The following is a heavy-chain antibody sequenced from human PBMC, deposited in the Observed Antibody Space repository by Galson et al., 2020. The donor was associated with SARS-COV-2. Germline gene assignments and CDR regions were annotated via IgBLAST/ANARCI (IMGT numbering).Heavy chain of an antibody. CDR2: IYPGDSDI. Sequence: GESLKISCKGSGYSFSSYWIGWVRQMPGKGLEWMGIIYPGDSDIRYTPSFQGQVTFSADKSFSTAYLQWSSLKASDTAIYYCARDRLYGGGGFPSFDLWGRGTLVTVSS. J-gene: IGHJ2*01. CDR3: ARDRLYGGGGFPSFDL. D-gene: IGHD4-17*01. V-gene: IGHV5-51*01. CDR1: GYSFSSYW.